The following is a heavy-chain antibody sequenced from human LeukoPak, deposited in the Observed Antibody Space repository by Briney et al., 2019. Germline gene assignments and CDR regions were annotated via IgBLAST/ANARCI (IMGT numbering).Heavy chain of an antibody. Sequence: PGGSLRLSCAASGFTFSSYSMNWVRQALGKGLEWVSYISSSTSTIYYADSVKGRFTISRDNAKNSLYLQMNSLRVEDTAVYYCASLYGEVLDYWGQGTLVTVSS. CDR3: ASLYGEVLDY. CDR1: GFTFSSYS. J-gene: IGHJ4*02. V-gene: IGHV3-48*01. D-gene: IGHD4-17*01. CDR2: ISSSTSTI.